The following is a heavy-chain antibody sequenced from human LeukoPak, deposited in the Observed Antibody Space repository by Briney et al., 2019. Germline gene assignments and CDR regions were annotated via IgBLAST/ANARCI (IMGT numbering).Heavy chain of an antibody. CDR1: GGSISSGGYS. D-gene: IGHD6-13*01. J-gene: IGHJ4*02. V-gene: IGHV4-30-2*02. Sequence: SETLSLTCAVSGGSISSGGYSWSWIRQPPGKGLEWIGYIYHSGSTNYNPSLKSRVTISVDTSKNQFSLKLSSVTAADTAVYYCAGEAAAGTFDYWGQGTLVTVSS. CDR2: IYHSGST. CDR3: AGEAAAGTFDY.